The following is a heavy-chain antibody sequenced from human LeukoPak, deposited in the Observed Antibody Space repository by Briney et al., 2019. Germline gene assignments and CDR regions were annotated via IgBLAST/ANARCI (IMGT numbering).Heavy chain of an antibody. CDR1: GASIISDF. V-gene: IGHV4-4*07. Sequence: SETLSLTCTVSGASIISDFWSWIRQPAGKGLEWIGRMYNSGIINYNPSLKSRLAMLVDTAKNQFSLNLSSVTAADTAVYDCAREGGSSRDFDSWGEGTLVTVSS. J-gene: IGHJ4*02. CDR3: AREGGSSRDFDS. D-gene: IGHD6-13*01. CDR2: MYNSGII.